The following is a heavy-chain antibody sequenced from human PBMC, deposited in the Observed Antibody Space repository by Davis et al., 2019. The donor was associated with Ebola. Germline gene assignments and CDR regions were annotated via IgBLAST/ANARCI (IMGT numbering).Heavy chain of an antibody. CDR3: AKDRYYDNSPLYFESET. V-gene: IGHV1-69*13. CDR1: GGTFNSYA. J-gene: IGHJ4*02. CDR2: IIPIFGSA. Sequence: SVKVSCKATGGTFNSYAISWVRQAPGQGLEWMGVIIPIFGSANYAQKLEGRVTITADESRITAYLELSSLRSEDTAVYYCAKDRYYDNSPLYFESETWGQGTLVTVSS. D-gene: IGHD3-22*01.